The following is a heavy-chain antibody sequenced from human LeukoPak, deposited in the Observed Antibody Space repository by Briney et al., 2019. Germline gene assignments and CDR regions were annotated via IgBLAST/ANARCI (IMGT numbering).Heavy chain of an antibody. CDR2: IRRRAYGGAA. V-gene: IGHV3-49*04. CDR1: GFAFDDFA. Sequence: QSGGSLRLSCTTSGFAFDDFAMSWVRQPAGKGLEWVGFIRRRAYGGAAEYAASVKGRFIISRDDSKGIAYLQMNSLKTEDTAVYCCSRNGLVDLDYWGQGSRVIVSP. J-gene: IGHJ4*02. CDR3: SRNGLVDLDY.